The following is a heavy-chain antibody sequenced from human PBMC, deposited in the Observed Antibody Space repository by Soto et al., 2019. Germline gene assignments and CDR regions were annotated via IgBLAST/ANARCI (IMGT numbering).Heavy chain of an antibody. CDR2: IIPIFGTA. D-gene: IGHD1-7*01. Sequence: ASVKVSCKASGGTFSSYAISWVRQAPGQGLEWMGGIIPIFGTANYAQKFQGRVTITADKSTSTAYMELGSLRSEDTAVYYCARAGAKSSITGTTGDYYYGMDVWGQGTTVTVSS. J-gene: IGHJ6*02. V-gene: IGHV1-69*06. CDR1: GGTFSSYA. CDR3: ARAGAKSSITGTTGDYYYGMDV.